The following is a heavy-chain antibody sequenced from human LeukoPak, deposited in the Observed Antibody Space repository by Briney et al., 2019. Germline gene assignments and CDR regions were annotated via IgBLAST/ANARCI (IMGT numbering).Heavy chain of an antibody. V-gene: IGHV4-59*08. D-gene: IGHD2-15*01. CDR3: ARLRGCSGGSCYDAFDI. Sequence: KTSETLSLTCTVSGDSISSYYWSWIRQPPGKGLEWIGYIYYSGSTNYNPSLKSRVTISVDTSKNQFSLKLSSVTAADTAVYYCARLRGCSGGSCYDAFDIWGQGTMVTVSS. CDR2: IYYSGST. CDR1: GDSISSYY. J-gene: IGHJ3*02.